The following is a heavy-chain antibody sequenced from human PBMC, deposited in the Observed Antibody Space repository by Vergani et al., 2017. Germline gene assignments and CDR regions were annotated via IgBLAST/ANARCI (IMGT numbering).Heavy chain of an antibody. Sequence: VQLVQSGAEVKKPGSSVKVSCKASGGTFSSYAISWVRQAPGQGLEWMGGIIPIFGTANYAQKFQGRVTITADESTSTAYMELSSLRSEYTAVYSCATDLFLRLGELSLAFDYWGQGTLVTVSS. CDR2: IIPIFGTA. V-gene: IGHV1-69*01. CDR3: ATDLFLRLGELSLAFDY. J-gene: IGHJ4*02. D-gene: IGHD3-16*02. CDR1: GGTFSSYA.